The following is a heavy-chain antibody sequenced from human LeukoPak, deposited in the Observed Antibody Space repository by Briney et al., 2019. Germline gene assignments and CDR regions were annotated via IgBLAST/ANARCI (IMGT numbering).Heavy chain of an antibody. D-gene: IGHD6-13*01. CDR3: ARLGVIVAAWDGMDV. Sequence: GESLKISWKGSGYSFTSYWIGWVRQMPGKGLEWMGIIYPDDSDTRYSPSFQGQVTISADKSISTAYLQWSSLKASDTAMYYCARLGVIVAAWDGMDVWGQGTTVTVSS. V-gene: IGHV5-51*01. J-gene: IGHJ6*02. CDR1: GYSFTSYW. CDR2: IYPDDSDT.